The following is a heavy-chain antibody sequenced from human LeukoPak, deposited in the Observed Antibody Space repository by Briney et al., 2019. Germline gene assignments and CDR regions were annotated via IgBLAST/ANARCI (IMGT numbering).Heavy chain of an antibody. V-gene: IGHV4-38-2*02. CDR2: IYHSGST. D-gene: IGHD6-6*01. CDR1: GYSISSGYY. Sequence: SETLSLTCTVSGYSISSGYYWGWIRQPPGKGLEWIGSIYHSGSTYYNPSLKSRVTISVDTSKNQFSLKLSSVTAADTAVYYCAKDLPTARTLYYMDVWGKGTTVTVSS. CDR3: AKDLPTARTLYYMDV. J-gene: IGHJ6*03.